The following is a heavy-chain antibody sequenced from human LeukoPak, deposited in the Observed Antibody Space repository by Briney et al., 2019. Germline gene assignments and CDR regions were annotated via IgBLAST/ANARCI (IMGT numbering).Heavy chain of an antibody. CDR3: AREGVEFADYDILTGLSGSWFDP. J-gene: IGHJ5*02. Sequence: SETLSLTCNVSGGSISTTTNSWGWAWIRQRPTKGLEWIGRIYYSGSTYYNPSLKSRVTMSVDTSKNQFSLKLSSVTAADTAVYYCAREGVEFADYDILTGLSGSWFDPWGQGTLVTVSP. CDR1: GGSISTTTNS. CDR2: IYYSGST. D-gene: IGHD3-9*01. V-gene: IGHV4-39*07.